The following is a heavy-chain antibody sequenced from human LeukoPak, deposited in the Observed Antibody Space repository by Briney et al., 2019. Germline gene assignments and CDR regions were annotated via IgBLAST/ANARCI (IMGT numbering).Heavy chain of an antibody. CDR2: INHSGST. V-gene: IGHV4-34*01. Sequence: SETLSLTCAVYGGSFSGYYWSWIRHSPGKGLEWIGEINHSGSTNYNPSLKSRVTISVDTSKNQFSLKLSSVTAADTAVYYCASRGCSSTSCASEFDYWGQGTLVTVSS. J-gene: IGHJ4*02. CDR3: ASRGCSSTSCASEFDY. CDR1: GGSFSGYY. D-gene: IGHD2-2*01.